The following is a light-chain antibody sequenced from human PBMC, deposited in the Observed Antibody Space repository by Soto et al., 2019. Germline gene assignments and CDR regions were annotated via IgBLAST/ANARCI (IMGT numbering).Light chain of an antibody. Sequence: DIQMTPSPSSLSASVGDRVTITCRTSQSISSYLNWYQQKPGKAPKLLIYAASSLQSGVPSRFSGSGSGTDFTLTISSLQPEDFATYYCKQSYSTPPISFGQGTRLVIK. CDR1: QSISSY. V-gene: IGKV1-39*01. CDR3: KQSYSTPPIS. J-gene: IGKJ5*01. CDR2: AAS.